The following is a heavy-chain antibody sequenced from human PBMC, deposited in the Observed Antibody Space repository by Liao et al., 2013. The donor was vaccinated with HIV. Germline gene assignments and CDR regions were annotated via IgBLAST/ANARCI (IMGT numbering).Heavy chain of an antibody. D-gene: IGHD3-10*01. J-gene: IGHJ4*02. CDR1: GGSISRGSYY. CDR3: ARGYFGSGSYWGFDY. V-gene: IGHV4-61*02. Sequence: QVQLQESGPGLVKPSETLSLTCTVSGGSISRGSYYWSWIRQPAGKGLEWIGRIYNSGRTDYNPSFKSRVTMSVDTSKNQFSLKLSSVTAADTAVYYCARGYFGSGSYWGFDYWGQGNPGHRLL. CDR2: IYNSGRT.